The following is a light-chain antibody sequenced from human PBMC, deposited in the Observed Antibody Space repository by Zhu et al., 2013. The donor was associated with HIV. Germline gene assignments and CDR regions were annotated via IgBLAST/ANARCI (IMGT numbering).Light chain of an antibody. Sequence: EIVLTQSPVTLSVSPGERVILSCRASQSVASNLAWYQQRPGQAPRLLIYGASTRATGVPARFSGSGSGTDFTLTISSLKPEDFATYYCQKYNSAPWTFGQGTKVEIK. CDR3: QKYNSAPWT. CDR1: QSVASN. CDR2: GAS. J-gene: IGKJ1*01. V-gene: IGKV3-15*01.